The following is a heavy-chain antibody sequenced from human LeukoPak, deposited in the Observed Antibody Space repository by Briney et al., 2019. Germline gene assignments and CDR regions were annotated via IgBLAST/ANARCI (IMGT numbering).Heavy chain of an antibody. J-gene: IGHJ4*02. V-gene: IGHV3-48*01. Sequence: GGSLRLSCAASGFTFSSYSMNWVRQAPGKGLEWVSYISSSSSTIYYADSVKGRFTISRDNAKNSLYLQMNSLRAEDTAVYYCARWITIFGVVIPFDYWGQGTLVTVFS. CDR3: ARWITIFGVVIPFDY. CDR2: ISSSSSTI. D-gene: IGHD3-3*01. CDR1: GFTFSSYS.